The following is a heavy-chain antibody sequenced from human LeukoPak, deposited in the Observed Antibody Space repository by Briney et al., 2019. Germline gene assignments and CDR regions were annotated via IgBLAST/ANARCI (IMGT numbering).Heavy chain of an antibody. J-gene: IGHJ6*03. D-gene: IGHD2-2*01. Sequence: PGGSLRLSCAASGFTVSSNYMSWVRQAPGKGLEWVSVIYSGGSTYYADSVKGRFTISRDNSKNTLYLQMSSLRAEDTAVYYCARDHAAASSYYYYYMDVWGKGTTVTVSS. CDR3: ARDHAAASSYYYYYMDV. CDR2: IYSGGST. CDR1: GFTVSSNY. V-gene: IGHV3-53*01.